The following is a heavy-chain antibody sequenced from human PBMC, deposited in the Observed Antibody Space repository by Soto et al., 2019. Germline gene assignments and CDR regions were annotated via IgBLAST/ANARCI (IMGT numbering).Heavy chain of an antibody. Sequence: QVQLVESGGGVVQPGRSLRLSCAASGFTFSSSPMHWVRQAPGKGLEWVAVISYDGSNKYYPDSVKGRFTISRDNSENALYLQMNSLRAEDTAVYYCARDDDCSGGICYSNYAFDIWGQGTMVTVSS. CDR1: GFTFSSSP. D-gene: IGHD2-15*01. CDR2: ISYDGSNK. V-gene: IGHV3-30-3*01. CDR3: ARDDDCSGGICYSNYAFDI. J-gene: IGHJ3*02.